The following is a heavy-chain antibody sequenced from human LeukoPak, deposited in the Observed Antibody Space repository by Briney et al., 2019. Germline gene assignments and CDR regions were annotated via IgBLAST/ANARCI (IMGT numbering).Heavy chain of an antibody. CDR1: GASVSSSSYY. CDR2: VFYSGST. Sequence: PSETLSLTCTVSGASVSSSSYYWEWIRQPPGKGLEWVGSVFYSGSTNYNPSLKSRVTMPVDTSKNQFSLRLGSVTATDTAVYYCATRRSGSHPYYWGQGTLVTVSS. J-gene: IGHJ4*02. V-gene: IGHV4-39*01. D-gene: IGHD1-26*01. CDR3: ATRRSGSHPYY.